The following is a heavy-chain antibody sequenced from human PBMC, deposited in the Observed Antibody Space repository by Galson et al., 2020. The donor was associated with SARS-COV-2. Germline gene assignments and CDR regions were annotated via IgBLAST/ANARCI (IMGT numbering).Heavy chain of an antibody. CDR1: GFTFSSYE. D-gene: IGHD3-3*02. Sequence: GGSLRLSCAASGFTFSSYEMNWVRQAPGKGLEWVSYISSSGSTIYYADSVKGRFTISRDNAKNSLYLRMTSLRAEDTAVYYCARDHLSNYYYYGMDVWGLGTTVTVSS. CDR3: ARDHLSNYYYYGMDV. J-gene: IGHJ6*02. CDR2: ISSSGSTI. V-gene: IGHV3-48*03.